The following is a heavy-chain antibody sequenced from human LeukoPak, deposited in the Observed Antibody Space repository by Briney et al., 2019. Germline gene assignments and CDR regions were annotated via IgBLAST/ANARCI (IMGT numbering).Heavy chain of an antibody. CDR3: ARGRQYSYGPFDY. Sequence: SETLSLTCTVSGGSISSYYWSWIRQPPGKRLEWIGYIYYSGSTNYNPSLKSRVTISVDTSKNQFSLKLSSVTAADTAVYYCARGRQYSYGPFDYWGQGTLVTVSS. J-gene: IGHJ4*02. CDR1: GGSISSYY. V-gene: IGHV4-59*01. D-gene: IGHD5-18*01. CDR2: IYYSGST.